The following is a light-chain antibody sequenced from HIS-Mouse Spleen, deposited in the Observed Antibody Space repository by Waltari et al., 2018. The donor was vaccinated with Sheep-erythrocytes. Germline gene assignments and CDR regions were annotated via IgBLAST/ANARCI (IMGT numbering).Light chain of an antibody. J-gene: IGKJ2*01. CDR1: QGVRND. CDR2: AAS. V-gene: IGKV1-6*01. CDR3: LQDYNYPYT. Sequence: AIQMTQSPSSLSASVGDRVTITCRASQGVRNDLGWYQQRPGKDPKLLIYAASSLQSGVPSRFSGSGSCTDFTLTISSLQPEDFATYYCLQDYNYPYTFGQGTKLEIK.